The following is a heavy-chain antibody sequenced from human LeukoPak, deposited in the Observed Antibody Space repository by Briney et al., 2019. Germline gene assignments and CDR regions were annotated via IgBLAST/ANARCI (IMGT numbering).Heavy chain of an antibody. CDR1: GFIVSSNY. Sequence: PGGSLRLSCAASGFIVSSNYMSWVRQAPGKGLGWVSIIYSGGSTYHADSVKGRFTISRDNSKNTLYLQMKSLRAEDTAVYYCARHSGIYRGGFDYWGQGALVTVSS. J-gene: IGHJ4*02. D-gene: IGHD1-26*01. V-gene: IGHV3-53*01. CDR3: ARHSGIYRGGFDY. CDR2: IYSGGST.